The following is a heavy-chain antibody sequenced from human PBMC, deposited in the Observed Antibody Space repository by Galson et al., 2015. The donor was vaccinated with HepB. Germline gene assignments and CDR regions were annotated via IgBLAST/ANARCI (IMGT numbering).Heavy chain of an antibody. J-gene: IGHJ4*02. D-gene: IGHD2-2*01. V-gene: IGHV1-3*01. CDR3: AREHCSSTSCYASFDY. CDR1: GYTFTSYA. CDR2: INAGNGNT. Sequence: SVKVSCKASGYTFTSYAMHWVRQAPGQRLEWMGWINAGNGNTKYSQKFQGRVTITRDTSASTAYMELSSLRSEDTAVYYCAREHCSSTSCYASFDYWGQGTLVTVSS.